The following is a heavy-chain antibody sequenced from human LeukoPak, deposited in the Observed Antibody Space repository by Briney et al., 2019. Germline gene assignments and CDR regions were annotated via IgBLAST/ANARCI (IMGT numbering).Heavy chain of an antibody. CDR1: GFTFSSYA. CDR3: ARGGKGLPPDY. Sequence: GRSLRLSCAASGFTFSSYAMHWVRQAPGKGLEWVAVISYDGSNKYYADSVKGRFTISRDNSKNTLYLQMNSLRAEDAAVYYCARGGKGLPPDYWGQGTLVTVSS. D-gene: IGHD1-26*01. V-gene: IGHV3-30-3*01. CDR2: ISYDGSNK. J-gene: IGHJ4*02.